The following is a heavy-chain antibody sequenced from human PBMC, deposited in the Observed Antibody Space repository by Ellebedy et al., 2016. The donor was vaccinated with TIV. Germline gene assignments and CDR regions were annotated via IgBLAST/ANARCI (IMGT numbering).Heavy chain of an antibody. V-gene: IGHV3-74*01. J-gene: IGHJ3*02. Sequence: GESLKISCAASGFTFNNYWMHWVRQVPGKGLVWVSRIKSDGSYTSYADSVKGRFSISRDNIKNTMYLQMNSLTAEDTAVYYCARDICGSDSYNAFDIWGQGTMVTVS. CDR3: ARDICGSDSYNAFDI. CDR2: IKSDGSYT. CDR1: GFTFNNYW. D-gene: IGHD2-21*02.